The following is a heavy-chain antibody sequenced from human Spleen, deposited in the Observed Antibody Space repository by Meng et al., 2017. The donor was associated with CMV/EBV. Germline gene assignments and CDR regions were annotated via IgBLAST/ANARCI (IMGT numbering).Heavy chain of an antibody. D-gene: IGHD2-2*01. CDR3: AKDKFSISNTTYGMDV. V-gene: IGHV3-23*05. CDR2: IDHSGKNE. Sequence: GESLKISCTGPGITLNDFALAWVRQAPGGGLEWVSTIDHSGKNEHYADSVKGRFSISRDHAKSTLSLHMSALRAEDTALYYCAKDKFSISNTTYGMDVWGQGTTVTVSS. CDR1: GITLNDFA. J-gene: IGHJ6*02.